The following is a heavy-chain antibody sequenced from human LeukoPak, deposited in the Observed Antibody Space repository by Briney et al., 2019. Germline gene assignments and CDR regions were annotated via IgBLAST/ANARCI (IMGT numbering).Heavy chain of an antibody. CDR3: ARGVGDSYFDY. CDR2: IYHSGST. J-gene: IGHJ4*02. V-gene: IGHV4-30-2*01. CDR1: GGSISSGGYS. D-gene: IGHD3-10*01. Sequence: PSETLSLTCAVSGGSISSGGYSWSWIRQPPGKGLEWIGYIYHSGSTYYNPSLKSRVTISVDRSKNQFSLKLSSMTATDTAVYYCARGVGDSYFDYWGQGTLVTVSS.